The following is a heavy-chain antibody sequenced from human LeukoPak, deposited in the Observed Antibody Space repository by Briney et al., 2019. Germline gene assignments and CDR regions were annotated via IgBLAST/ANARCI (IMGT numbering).Heavy chain of an antibody. CDR3: AKEPREYCSSTSCPNWFDS. D-gene: IGHD2-2*01. Sequence: GGSLRLSYAASGFTFNNYAMSWVRQAPGKGLEWVSAISASGGTTYYADSVKGRFTISRDNSENTLFLQMNSLRAEDTAVYYCAKEPREYCSSTSCPNWFDSWGQGTLVTVSS. J-gene: IGHJ5*01. CDR1: GFTFNNYA. CDR2: ISASGGTT. V-gene: IGHV3-23*01.